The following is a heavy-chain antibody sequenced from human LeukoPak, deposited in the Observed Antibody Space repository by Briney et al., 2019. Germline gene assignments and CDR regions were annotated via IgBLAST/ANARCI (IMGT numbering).Heavy chain of an antibody. CDR3: AREDCSSTSCSWNHDAFDI. CDR2: TYYRSKWYN. CDR1: GDSVSSNSAA. Sequence: SQTLSLTCAISGDSVSSNSAAWNWIRQSPSRGLEWLGRTYYRSKWYNDYAVSVKSRITINPDTSKNQFSLQLNSVTPEDTAVYYCAREDCSSTSCSWNHDAFDIWGQGTMVTVSS. V-gene: IGHV6-1*01. D-gene: IGHD2-2*01. J-gene: IGHJ3*02.